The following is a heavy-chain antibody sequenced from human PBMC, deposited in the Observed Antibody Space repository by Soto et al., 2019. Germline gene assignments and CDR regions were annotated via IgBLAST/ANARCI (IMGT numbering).Heavy chain of an antibody. J-gene: IGHJ4*02. CDR1: GFTFSNAW. V-gene: IGHV3-15*07. CDR2: IKSKTDGGTT. Sequence: EVQLVESGGGLVKPGGSLRLSCAASGFTFSNAWMNWVRQAPGKGLEWVGRIKSKTDGGTTDYAAPVKGRFTISRDDSKTKLYLQMNSLKTEDTAVYYCTTDRDVTGHETTVTEGYWGQGTLVTVSS. CDR3: TTDRDVTGHETTVTEGY. D-gene: IGHD4-17*01.